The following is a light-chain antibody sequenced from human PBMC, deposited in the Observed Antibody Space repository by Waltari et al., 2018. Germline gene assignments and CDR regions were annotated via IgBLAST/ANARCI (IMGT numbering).Light chain of an antibody. V-gene: IGKV1-27*01. CDR1: QGVDIY. J-gene: IGKJ1*01. Sequence: DFQITQSPSSLSASVGDRITITCRASQGVDIYLAWYQHEAGKAPELLVYGASTVPSGVPSRFSGSGSGTTFTLTINSLQPEDVATYYCQNYNSDPWTFGQGTRVDIK. CDR3: QNYNSDPWT. CDR2: GAS.